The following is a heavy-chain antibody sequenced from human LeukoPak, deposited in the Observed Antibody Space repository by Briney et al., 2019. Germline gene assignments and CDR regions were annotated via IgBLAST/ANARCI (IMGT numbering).Heavy chain of an antibody. V-gene: IGHV1-2*02. CDR3: ARAPRIAAAGFDP. D-gene: IGHD6-13*01. J-gene: IGHJ5*02. CDR2: INPNSGGT. Sequence: EASVKVSCKASGYTFTGYYMHWVRQAPGQGLEWMGWINPNSGGTNYAQKFQGRVTMTRDTSISTAYMELCRLRADDTAVYYCARAPRIAAAGFDPWGQGTLVTVSS. CDR1: GYTFTGYY.